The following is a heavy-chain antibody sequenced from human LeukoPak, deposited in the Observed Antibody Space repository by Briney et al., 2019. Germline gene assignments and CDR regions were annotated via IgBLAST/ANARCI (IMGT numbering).Heavy chain of an antibody. V-gene: IGHV3-23*01. Sequence: GGSLRLSCAASGFTFSSYVMSWVRQAPGKGLEWVSAISGSGGSTYYAESVKGRFTISRDNSKNTLYLQMDNLRAEDTATYYCAKGTAWYSSSRFFDYWGQGALVTVSS. CDR3: AKGTAWYSSSRFFDY. D-gene: IGHD6-13*01. J-gene: IGHJ4*02. CDR1: GFTFSSYV. CDR2: ISGSGGST.